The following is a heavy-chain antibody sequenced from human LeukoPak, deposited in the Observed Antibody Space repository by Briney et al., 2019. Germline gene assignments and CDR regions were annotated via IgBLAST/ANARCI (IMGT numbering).Heavy chain of an antibody. J-gene: IGHJ4*02. CDR1: GYTFTGYY. Sequence: ASVKVSCKASGYTFTGYYMHWVRQAPGQGLEWMGWINPNSGGTNYAQKFQGRVTMTRDTSISTAYMELSRLGSDDTAVYYCARRQYYDFWSGYRYYFDYWGQGTLVTVSS. CDR2: INPNSGGT. D-gene: IGHD3-3*01. CDR3: ARRQYYDFWSGYRYYFDY. V-gene: IGHV1-2*02.